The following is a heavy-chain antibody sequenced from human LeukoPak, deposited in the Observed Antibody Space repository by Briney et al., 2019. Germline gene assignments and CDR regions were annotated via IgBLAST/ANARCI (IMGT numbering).Heavy chain of an antibody. Sequence: PGGSLRLSCAASGFTFSDYYMSWIRQAPGKGLEWVSYISSSGSTIYYADSVKGRFTISRDNAKNSLYLQMNSLRAEDKAVYYCARVLDSDFGVVIIPNFDYWGQGTLVTVSS. V-gene: IGHV3-11*01. CDR2: ISSSGSTI. CDR1: GFTFSDYY. J-gene: IGHJ4*02. D-gene: IGHD3-3*01. CDR3: ARVLDSDFGVVIIPNFDY.